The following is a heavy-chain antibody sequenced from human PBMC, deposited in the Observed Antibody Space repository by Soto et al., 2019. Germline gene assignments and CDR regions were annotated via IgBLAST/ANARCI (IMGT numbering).Heavy chain of an antibody. CDR3: AREGIAVAGTFDY. Sequence: SETLSLTCTVSGGSISSYYWSWIRQPPGKGLEWIGYIYYSGSTNYNPSLKSRVTISVDTSKNQFSLKLSSVTAADTAVYYCAREGIAVAGTFDYWGQGTLVTVSS. CDR2: IYYSGST. V-gene: IGHV4-59*01. J-gene: IGHJ4*02. CDR1: GGSISSYY. D-gene: IGHD6-19*01.